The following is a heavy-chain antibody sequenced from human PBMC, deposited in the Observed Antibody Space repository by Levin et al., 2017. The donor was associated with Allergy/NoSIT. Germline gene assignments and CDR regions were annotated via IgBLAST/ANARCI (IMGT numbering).Heavy chain of an antibody. CDR2: IYGGGST. V-gene: IGHV4-59*01. Sequence: ASETLSLTCSVSGGSISRYYWSWIRQSPGKGLEWIGCIYGGGSTKYNPSLKSRVTISLDTSKSQFSLRLSSVTAADTAVFYCARDGYYGLGPFDYWGQGILVTVSS. D-gene: IGHD3-10*01. J-gene: IGHJ4*02. CDR3: ARDGYYGLGPFDY. CDR1: GGSISRYY.